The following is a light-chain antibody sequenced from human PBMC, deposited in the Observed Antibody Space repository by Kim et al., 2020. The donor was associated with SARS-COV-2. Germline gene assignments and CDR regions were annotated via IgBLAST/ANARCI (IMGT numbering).Light chain of an antibody. CDR3: QQTDRALPLT. Sequence: DFQMTQSPSSLSASVGDRVTITCRSSQSISKSLNWYQQKPGKAPELLIFAASSLQSGVPPRFSGSGSGTEFTLAISSLQPEDIATYYCQQTDRALPLTFGGGTKVDIK. CDR2: AAS. CDR1: QSISKS. J-gene: IGKJ4*01. V-gene: IGKV1-39*01.